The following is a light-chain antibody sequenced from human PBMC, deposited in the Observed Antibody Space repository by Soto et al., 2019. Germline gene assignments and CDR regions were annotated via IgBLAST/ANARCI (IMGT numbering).Light chain of an antibody. Sequence: IQMTLNHSTVSASVGDRFTITCRASQSVSMLLAWYQQKPGKAPKLLIYKASNLESGVPSRVSGSGSGTEFTLTISSLQADAFATYYCQRYNSYPLTFGGGTRLEIK. CDR1: QSVSML. V-gene: IGKV1-5*03. CDR2: KAS. CDR3: QRYNSYPLT. J-gene: IGKJ5*01.